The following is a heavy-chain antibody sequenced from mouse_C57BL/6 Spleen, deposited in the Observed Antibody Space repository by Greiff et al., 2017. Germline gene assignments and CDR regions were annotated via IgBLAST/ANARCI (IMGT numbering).Heavy chain of an antibody. V-gene: IGHV3-1*01. Sequence: EVMLVESGPGMVKPSQSLSLTCTVTGYSITSGYDWHWIRHFPGNKLEWMGYISYSGSTNYNPSLKSRISITHDTSKNHFFLKLNSVTTEDTATYYCARSDGSSWFAYWGQGTLVTVSA. CDR1: GYSITSGYD. CDR2: ISYSGST. CDR3: ARSDGSSWFAY. D-gene: IGHD2-3*01. J-gene: IGHJ3*01.